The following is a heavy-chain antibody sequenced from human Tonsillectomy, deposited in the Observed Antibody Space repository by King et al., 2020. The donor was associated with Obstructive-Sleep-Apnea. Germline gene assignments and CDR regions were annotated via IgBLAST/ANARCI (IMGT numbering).Heavy chain of an antibody. J-gene: IGHJ4*01. CDR3: ARGPEFYYDTSGYYYFDY. D-gene: IGHD3-22*01. CDR1: GGSLSSYA. V-gene: IGHV1-69*10. Sequence: QLVQSGAEVKKPGSSVKVSCKASGGSLSSYAFSWVRQAPGQGLEWMGGIIPILGISNYAQKFQGRVTITADKFKSTVYMELGSLRYEDTAVYYCARGPEFYYDTSGYYYFDYWGQEPWSPSPQ. CDR2: IIPILGIS.